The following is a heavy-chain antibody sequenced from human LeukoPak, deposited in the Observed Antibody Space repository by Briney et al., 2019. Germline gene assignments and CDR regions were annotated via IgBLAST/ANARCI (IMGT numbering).Heavy chain of an antibody. J-gene: IGHJ4*02. V-gene: IGHV3-7*01. CDR3: ARDKVDVINEYYYDSSGYYPCYFDY. Sequence: PGGSLRLSCAASGFTFSSYWMSWVRQAPGKGLEWVANIKQDGSEKYHVDSVKGRFTISRDNAKNSLYLQMNSLRAEDTAVYYCARDKVDVINEYYYDSSGYYPCYFDYWGQGTLVTVSS. CDR2: IKQDGSEK. CDR1: GFTFSSYW. D-gene: IGHD3-22*01.